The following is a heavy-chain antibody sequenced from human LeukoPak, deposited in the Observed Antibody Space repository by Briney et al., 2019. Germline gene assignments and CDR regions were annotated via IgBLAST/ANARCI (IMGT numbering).Heavy chain of an antibody. CDR3: ARLPYYYDSSGYGFDY. V-gene: IGHV4-59*08. Sequence: SETLSLTCTVSGGSISSYYWSWIRQTPGKGLEWIGDIYYSGSTNYNPSLKSRVTISVDTSKNQFSLKLSSVTAADTAVYYCARLPYYYDSSGYGFDYWGQGTLVTVSS. D-gene: IGHD3-22*01. J-gene: IGHJ4*02. CDR1: GGSISSYY. CDR2: IYYSGST.